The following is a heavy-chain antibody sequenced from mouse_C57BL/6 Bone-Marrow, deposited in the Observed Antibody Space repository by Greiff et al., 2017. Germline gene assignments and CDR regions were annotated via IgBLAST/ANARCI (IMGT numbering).Heavy chain of an antibody. CDR3: ARTGNDY. V-gene: IGHV1-76*01. J-gene: IGHJ2*01. CDR1: GYTFTDYY. CDR2: IYPGSGNT. D-gene: IGHD4-1*01. Sequence: VQLQQSGAELVRPGASVKLSCKASGYTFTDYYINWVKQRPGQGLEWIARIYPGSGNTYYNEKFKGKATLTAEKSSSTAYMQLSSLTSEDSAVYFCARTGNDYWGQGTTRTVSS.